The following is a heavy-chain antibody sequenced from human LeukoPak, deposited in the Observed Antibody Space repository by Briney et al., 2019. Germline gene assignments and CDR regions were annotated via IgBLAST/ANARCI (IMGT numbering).Heavy chain of an antibody. V-gene: IGHV4-31*03. CDR3: ARRETAAGLFDY. D-gene: IGHD6-13*01. CDR2: IYYSGGT. CDR1: GGSINSGGYY. J-gene: IGHJ4*02. Sequence: SQTLSLTCTVSGGSINSGGYYWSWIRQHPGRGLEWIGYIYYSGGTYYNPSIRSRATISQDTSKNQFSLKLSSVTAADTAVYYCARRETAAGLFDYWGQGTLVTVS.